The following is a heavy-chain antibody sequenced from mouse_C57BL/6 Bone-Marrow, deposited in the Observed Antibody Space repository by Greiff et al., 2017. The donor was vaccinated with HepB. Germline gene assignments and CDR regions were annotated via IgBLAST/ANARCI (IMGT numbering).Heavy chain of an antibody. J-gene: IGHJ4*01. V-gene: IGHV10-1*01. CDR1: GFSFNTYA. D-gene: IGHD2-4*01. Sequence: DVMLVESGGGLVQPKGSLKLSCAASGFSFNTYAMNWVRQAPGKGLEWVARIRSKSNNYATYYADSVKDRFTISRDDSESMLYLQMNNLKTEDTAMYYCVRHGGNMETYEYDLAMDYWGQGTSGTVSS. CDR3: VRHGGNMETYEYDLAMDY. CDR2: IRSKSNNYAT.